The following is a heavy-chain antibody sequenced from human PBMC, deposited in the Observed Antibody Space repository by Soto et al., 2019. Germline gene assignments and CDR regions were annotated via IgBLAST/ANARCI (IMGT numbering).Heavy chain of an antibody. CDR3: ARRSVVVTAIRGYYYSMDV. V-gene: IGHV5-51*01. Sequence: GESLKISCKGSGYSFTSYWIGWVRQMPGKGLEWMGIIYPGDSDTRYSPSFQDQVTISADKSISTPYLQWSSLKASDTAMYYCARRSVVVTAIRGYYYSMDVWGQGTTVTVSS. CDR2: IYPGDSDT. D-gene: IGHD2-21*02. J-gene: IGHJ6*02. CDR1: GYSFTSYW.